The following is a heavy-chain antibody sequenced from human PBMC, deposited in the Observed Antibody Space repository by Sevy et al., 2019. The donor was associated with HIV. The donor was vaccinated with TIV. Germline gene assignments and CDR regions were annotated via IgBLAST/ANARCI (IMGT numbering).Heavy chain of an antibody. D-gene: IGHD2-2*01. V-gene: IGHV4-4*07. CDR3: ASALVPADDDAFDI. CDR1: GGSISSYY. J-gene: IGHJ3*02. Sequence: SETLSLTCTVSGGSISSYYWSWIRQPAGKGLEWIGPIYTSGSTNYNPSLKSRVTMSVDTSKNQFSLKLSSVTAADTAVYYCASALVPADDDAFDIWGQGTMVTVSS. CDR2: IYTSGST.